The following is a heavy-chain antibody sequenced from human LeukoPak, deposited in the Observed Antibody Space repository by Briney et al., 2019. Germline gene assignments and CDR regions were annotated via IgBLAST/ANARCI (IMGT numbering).Heavy chain of an antibody. V-gene: IGHV4-30-4*01. CDR3: ARDLWGGNYFDY. Sequence: SQTLSLTCTVSGGSISSGDYYWSWIRQPPGKGLEWIGYIYYSGSTYYNPSLKSRVTISVDTSKNQFSLKLSSVTAAGTAVYYWARDLWGGNYFDYWGQGTLVTVSS. CDR1: GGSISSGDYY. D-gene: IGHD2-21*01. J-gene: IGHJ4*02. CDR2: IYYSGST.